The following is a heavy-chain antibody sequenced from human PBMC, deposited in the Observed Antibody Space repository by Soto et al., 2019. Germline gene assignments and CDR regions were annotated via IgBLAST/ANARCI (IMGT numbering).Heavy chain of an antibody. V-gene: IGHV4-34*01. J-gene: IGHJ5*02. CDR3: ARGRRYYYGSGSFGWFDP. D-gene: IGHD3-10*01. CDR1: GGSFSGYY. Sequence: QVQLQQWGAGLLKPSETPSLTCAVYGGSFSGYYWSWIRQPPGKGLEWIGEINHSGSTNYNPSLKSRVTISVDTSKNQFSLKLSSVTAADTAVYYCARGRRYYYGSGSFGWFDPWGQGTLVTVSS. CDR2: INHSGST.